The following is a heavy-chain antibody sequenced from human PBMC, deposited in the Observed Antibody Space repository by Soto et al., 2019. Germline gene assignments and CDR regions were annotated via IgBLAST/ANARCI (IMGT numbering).Heavy chain of an antibody. CDR3: ARGRRGGYDYQDY. D-gene: IGHD5-12*01. Sequence: EVQLVESGGGLVKPGGSLRLSCAASGFTFSSYSMNWVRQAPGKGLEWVSSISSSSSYIYYADSVKGRFTISRDNAKNSLYLQMNSLRAEDTAVYYCARGRRGGYDYQDYSGQGTLVTVSS. CDR2: ISSSSSYI. J-gene: IGHJ4*02. V-gene: IGHV3-21*01. CDR1: GFTFSSYS.